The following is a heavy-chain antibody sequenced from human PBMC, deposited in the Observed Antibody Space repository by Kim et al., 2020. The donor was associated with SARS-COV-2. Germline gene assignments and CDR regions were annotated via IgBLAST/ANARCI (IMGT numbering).Heavy chain of an antibody. D-gene: IGHD3-10*01. Sequence: NYAQKFQGRVTMTRDTSISTAYMELSRLRSDDTAVYYCARVIFHGSGEDYWGQGTLVTVSS. V-gene: IGHV1-2*02. CDR3: ARVIFHGSGEDY. J-gene: IGHJ4*02.